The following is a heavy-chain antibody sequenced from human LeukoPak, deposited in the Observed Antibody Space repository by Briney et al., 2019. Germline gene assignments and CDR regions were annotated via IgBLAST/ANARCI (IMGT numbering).Heavy chain of an antibody. CDR2: INSDGSST. V-gene: IGHV3-74*01. J-gene: IGHJ6*02. CDR1: GFTLSSYW. Sequence: GGSLRLSCAASGFTLSSYWMHWVRQAPAKELVWVSRINSDGSSTSYADSVKGRFTISRDNAKNTLYLQMNSLRAEDTAVYYCARVWSDYSLYYYYGMDVWGQGTTVTVSS. CDR3: ARVWSDYSLYYYYGMDV. D-gene: IGHD3-3*01.